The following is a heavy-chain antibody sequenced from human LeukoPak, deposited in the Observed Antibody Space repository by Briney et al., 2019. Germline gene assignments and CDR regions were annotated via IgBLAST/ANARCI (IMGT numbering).Heavy chain of an antibody. CDR3: AKDSGAYYDFWSGYYVY. Sequence: PGGSLRLSCAASGFTFSSYAMSWVRQAPGKGLEWVSAISGSGGSTHYADSVKGRFTISRDNSKNTLYLQMNSLRAEDTAVYYCAKDSGAYYDFWSGYYVYWGQGTLVTVSS. CDR1: GFTFSSYA. CDR2: ISGSGGST. V-gene: IGHV3-23*01. J-gene: IGHJ4*02. D-gene: IGHD3-3*01.